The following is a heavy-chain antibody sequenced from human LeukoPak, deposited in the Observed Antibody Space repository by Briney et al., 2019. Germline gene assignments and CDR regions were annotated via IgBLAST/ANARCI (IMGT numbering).Heavy chain of an antibody. D-gene: IGHD3-10*01. Sequence: ASVKVSCKASGYTFTAYYIHWVRQAPGQGLEWMGWISAYNGNTNYAQKLQGRVTMTTDTSTSTAYMELRSLRSDDTAVYYCARISMVRGDFNYFDYWGQGTLVTVSS. CDR3: ARISMVRGDFNYFDY. J-gene: IGHJ4*02. CDR2: ISAYNGNT. V-gene: IGHV1-18*04. CDR1: GYTFTAYY.